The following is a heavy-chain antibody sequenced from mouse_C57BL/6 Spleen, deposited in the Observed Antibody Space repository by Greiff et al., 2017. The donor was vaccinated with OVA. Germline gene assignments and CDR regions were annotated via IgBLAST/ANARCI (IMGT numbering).Heavy chain of an antibody. CDR2: IDPSDSET. J-gene: IGHJ4*01. Sequence: QVQLKQPGAELVRPGSSVKLSCKASGYTFTSYWMHWVKQRPIQGLEWIGNIDPSDSETHYNQQFQDQATLTVDKSSSTSYMQHSSRTSYDSAVYYCARSWYSNYDAMDYWGQGTSVTVSS. D-gene: IGHD2-5*01. CDR3: ARSWYSNYDAMDY. V-gene: IGHV1-52*01. CDR1: GYTFTSYW.